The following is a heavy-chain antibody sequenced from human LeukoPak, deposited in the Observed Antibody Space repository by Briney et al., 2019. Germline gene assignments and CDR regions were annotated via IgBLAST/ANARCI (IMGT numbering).Heavy chain of an antibody. CDR2: ISAYNGNT. CDR3: ARDRSPSSEYYFDY. CDR1: GSTFTSYG. Sequence: ASVKVSFKSSGSTFTSYGISWVRQAPGQGLEWMRWISAYNGNTNYAQNLQGRVTMTTNTSTSTAYMELRSLRSDHTAVYYCARDRSPSSEYYFDYWGQGTLVTVSS. V-gene: IGHV1-18*01. J-gene: IGHJ4*02.